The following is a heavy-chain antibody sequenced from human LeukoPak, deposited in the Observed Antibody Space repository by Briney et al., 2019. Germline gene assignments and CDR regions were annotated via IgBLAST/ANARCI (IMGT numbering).Heavy chain of an antibody. CDR3: ARSDYGDYRFVY. J-gene: IGHJ4*02. Sequence: SETLSLTCTVSGGFISSYYWSWVRQPPGKGLEWIGYIYYSGSTNYNPSLKSRVTISVDTSKKQFSLRLSSVTAADTAVYYCARSDYGDYRFVYWGQGTLVTVSS. CDR2: IYYSGST. D-gene: IGHD4-17*01. V-gene: IGHV4-59*01. CDR1: GGFISSYY.